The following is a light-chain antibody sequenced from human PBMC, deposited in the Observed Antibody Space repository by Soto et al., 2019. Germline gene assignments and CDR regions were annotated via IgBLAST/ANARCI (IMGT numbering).Light chain of an antibody. J-gene: IGKJ5*01. CDR3: QQRNVWPPIT. V-gene: IGKV3-11*01. CDR2: DAS. Sequence: TQSAATLSLSPGERATLSCRASQSIRTSLASYQQQPRQPPRLVLFDASTRANGVPPTVGGSGSGTAVSPSINSRDPEDFSAYYCQQRNVWPPITFGQGTRLEIK. CDR1: QSIRTS.